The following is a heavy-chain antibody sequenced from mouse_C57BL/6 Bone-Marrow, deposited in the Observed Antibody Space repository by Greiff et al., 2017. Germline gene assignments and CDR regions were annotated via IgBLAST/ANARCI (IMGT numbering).Heavy chain of an antibody. D-gene: IGHD2-3*01. J-gene: IGHJ4*01. CDR3: ALYDGPYYAMDY. CDR2: INPNNGGT. CDR1: GYTFTDYY. V-gene: IGHV1-26*01. Sequence: VQLQQSGPELVKPGASVKISCKASGYTFTDYYMNWVKQSHGKSLEWIGDINPNNGGTSYNQKFKGKATLTVDKSSSTAYMELRSLTSEDSAVYYCALYDGPYYAMDYWGQGTSVTVSS.